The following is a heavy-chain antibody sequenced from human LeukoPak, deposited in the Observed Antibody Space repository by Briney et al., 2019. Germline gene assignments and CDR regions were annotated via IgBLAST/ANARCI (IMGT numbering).Heavy chain of an antibody. CDR3: ARDPPYYYYMDV. CDR1: GFTFSSYS. J-gene: IGHJ6*03. CDR2: ISSSSSTI. V-gene: IGHV3-48*01. Sequence: GGSLRLSCAASGFTFSSYSMNWVRQAPGKGLEWVSYISSSSSTIYYADSVKGRFTISRDNAKNSLYLQMNSLRAEDTAVYYCARDPPYYYYMDVWGKGTTVTVSS.